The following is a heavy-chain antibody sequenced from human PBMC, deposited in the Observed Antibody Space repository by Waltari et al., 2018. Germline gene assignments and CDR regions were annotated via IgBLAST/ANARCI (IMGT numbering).Heavy chain of an antibody. CDR1: GYTFTGNY. J-gene: IGHJ5*02. CDR2: INPENGGT. Sequence: QVQLVQSGAEVKKPGASMNVSCKASGYTFTGNYIHWMRQAPGQGLEWMGWINPENGGTYYARKVQVRVTMTRDASIRAAYMELSSLTSDDTAVYYCARKERIGNWFDPWGQGTLVIVSS. D-gene: IGHD1-26*01. CDR3: ARKERIGNWFDP. V-gene: IGHV1-2*02.